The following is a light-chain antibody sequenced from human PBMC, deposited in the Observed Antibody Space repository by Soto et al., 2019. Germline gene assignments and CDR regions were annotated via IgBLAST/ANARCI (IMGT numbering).Light chain of an antibody. J-gene: IGLJ1*01. Sequence: QSVLTQPASVSGSPGRSITISCTGTSSDVGGYDYVSWYQQHPGKAPKLMIYDVSSRPSGVSNRFSGSKSGNTASLTISGLQAEDEADYYCSSYRSSSTPYVFGTGTKVTVL. CDR2: DVS. CDR1: SSDVGGYDY. CDR3: SSYRSSSTPYV. V-gene: IGLV2-14*03.